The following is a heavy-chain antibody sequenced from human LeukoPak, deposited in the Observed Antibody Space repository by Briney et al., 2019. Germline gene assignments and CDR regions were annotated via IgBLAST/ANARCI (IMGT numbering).Heavy chain of an antibody. J-gene: IGHJ6*03. Sequence: SETLSLTCTVSGGSISSYYWSWIRQPAGKGLEWIGRIYTSGSTNYNPSLKSRVTMSVDTSKNQFSLKLSSVTAADTAVYYCARERGEQQLATYYYYYMDVGGKGTTVTVSS. CDR3: ARERGEQQLATYYYYYMDV. CDR1: GGSISSYY. CDR2: IYTSGST. D-gene: IGHD6-13*01. V-gene: IGHV4-4*07.